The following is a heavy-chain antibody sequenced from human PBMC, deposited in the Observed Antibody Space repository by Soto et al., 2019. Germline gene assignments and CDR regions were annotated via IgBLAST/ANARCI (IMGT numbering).Heavy chain of an antibody. CDR2: IIPIFRTA. Sequence: SVKVSCKASGGTFGNSAIRWVRQAPGQGLEWMGGIIPIFRTANYAQKFQGRVTITADESTSTAYMELSSLRSEDTAVYYCAGLCGGDCYSRHYYFDYWGQGTLVTVSS. J-gene: IGHJ4*02. CDR3: AGLCGGDCYSRHYYFDY. V-gene: IGHV1-69*13. CDR1: GGTFGNSA. D-gene: IGHD2-21*02.